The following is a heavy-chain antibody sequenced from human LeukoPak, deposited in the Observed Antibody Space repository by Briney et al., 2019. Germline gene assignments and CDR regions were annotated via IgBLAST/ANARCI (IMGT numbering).Heavy chain of an antibody. CDR3: TRASRFRSPGMFDY. CDR1: GFPFSGYG. Sequence: PGRSLRLSCAASGFPFSGYGMHWVRQAPGKGLEWVAGVTSDGGDQYSADSVKGRFTVSRDTSQNTFYLQMTSLTAEDTAVYYCTRASRFRSPGMFDYWGQGTLVTVSS. J-gene: IGHJ4*02. D-gene: IGHD3-10*02. CDR2: VTSDGGDQ. V-gene: IGHV3-30*03.